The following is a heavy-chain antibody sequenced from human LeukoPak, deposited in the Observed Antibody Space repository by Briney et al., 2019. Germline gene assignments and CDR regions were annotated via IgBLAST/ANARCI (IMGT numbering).Heavy chain of an antibody. CDR2: INSDGSST. J-gene: IGHJ6*02. CDR3: AREYCTNGVCYTVGSYYYYYYGMDV. V-gene: IGHV3-74*01. Sequence: GSLRLSCAASGFTFSSYWMHWVRQAPGKGLVGVSRINSDGSSTSYADSVKGRFTISRDNAKNTLYLQMNSLRAEDTAVYYCAREYCTNGVCYTVGSYYYYYYGMDVWGQGTTVTVSS. CDR1: GFTFSSYW. D-gene: IGHD2-8*01.